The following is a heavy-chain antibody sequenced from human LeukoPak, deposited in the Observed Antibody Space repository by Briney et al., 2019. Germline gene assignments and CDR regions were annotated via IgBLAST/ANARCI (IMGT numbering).Heavy chain of an antibody. CDR1: GFTFSSYS. V-gene: IGHV3-21*01. CDR3: ARVLTYGDYDLYAFDI. J-gene: IGHJ3*02. D-gene: IGHD4-17*01. CDR2: ISSSSSYI. Sequence: PGGSLRLSCAASGFTFSSYSMNWVRQAPGKGLEWVSSISSSSSYIYYADSVKGRFTISRDNSKNTLYLQMNSLRAEDTAVYYCARVLTYGDYDLYAFDIWGQGTMVTVSS.